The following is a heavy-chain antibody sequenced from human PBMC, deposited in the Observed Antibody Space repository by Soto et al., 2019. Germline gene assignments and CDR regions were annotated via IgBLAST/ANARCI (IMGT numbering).Heavy chain of an antibody. J-gene: IGHJ3*02. CDR1: GFTFDDYG. D-gene: IGHD4-17*01. CDR3: ARRQTPTYGDYEYSAFDI. Sequence: GGSLRLSCAASGFTFDDYGMSWVRQAPGKGLEWVSGINWNGGSTGYADSVKGRFTISRDNAKNSLYLQMNSLRAEDTALYHCARRQTPTYGDYEYSAFDIWGQGTMVTVSS. V-gene: IGHV3-20*01. CDR2: INWNGGST.